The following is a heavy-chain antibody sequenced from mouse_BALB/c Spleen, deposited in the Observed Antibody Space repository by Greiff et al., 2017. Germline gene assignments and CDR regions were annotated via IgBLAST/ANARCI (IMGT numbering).Heavy chain of an antibody. CDR1: GYSFTSYY. CDR2: IFPGSGNT. CDR3: ARRGYYDYDVVGYFDV. J-gene: IGHJ1*01. D-gene: IGHD2-4*01. Sequence: QVQLQQSGPELVKPGASVKISCKASGYSFTSYYIHWVKQRPGQGLEWIGWIFPGSGNTKYNEKFKGKATLTADTSSSTAYMQLSSLTSEDSAVYFCARRGYYDYDVVGYFDVWGAGTTVTVSS. V-gene: IGHV1-66*01.